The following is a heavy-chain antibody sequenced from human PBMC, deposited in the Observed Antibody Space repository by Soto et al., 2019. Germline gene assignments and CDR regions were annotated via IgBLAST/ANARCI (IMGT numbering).Heavy chain of an antibody. CDR1: GASVSSKSAA. CDR2: TYYRSKWYN. J-gene: IGHJ6*04. CDR3: GTFLSTTSPDV. Sequence: SQTLALTCAISGASVSSKSAAWTWIRQSPSRGLEWLGRTYYRSKWYNDYAVSVKSRITINPDTSKNQFSLHLNSVTPEDTAVYCCGTFLSTTSPDVWGEGTTVTVSS. D-gene: IGHD2-2*01. V-gene: IGHV6-1*01.